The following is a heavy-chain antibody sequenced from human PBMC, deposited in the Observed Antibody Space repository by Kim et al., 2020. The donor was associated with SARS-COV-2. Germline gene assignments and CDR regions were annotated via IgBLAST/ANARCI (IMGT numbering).Heavy chain of an antibody. V-gene: IGHV3-23*01. CDR3: ARDDTITCVWGVFNY. CDR2: SSPSGDST. CDR1: GFPFSNYA. J-gene: IGHJ4*02. Sequence: GGSLRLSCAVSGFPFSNYAMTWVRQAPGKGLEWVSVSSPSGDSTYYADSVRGRFTISRDNSKNTLYLQMNSLRADDTAVYYCARDDTITCVWGVFNYWGQGPLVTVSS. D-gene: IGHD3-10*01.